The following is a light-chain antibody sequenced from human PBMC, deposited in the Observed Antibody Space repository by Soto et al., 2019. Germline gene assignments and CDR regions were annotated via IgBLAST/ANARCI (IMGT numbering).Light chain of an antibody. V-gene: IGKV3-15*01. Sequence: EIVMTQSPATLSVSPGERATLSCRASQSVSSNLAWYQQKPGQAPRLLIYGASTRATGIPARFSGSGSGTEFTLTISSLQSEDFAVYYCQQYNNWPRTFGGGTKVDMK. J-gene: IGKJ4*01. CDR2: GAS. CDR1: QSVSSN. CDR3: QQYNNWPRT.